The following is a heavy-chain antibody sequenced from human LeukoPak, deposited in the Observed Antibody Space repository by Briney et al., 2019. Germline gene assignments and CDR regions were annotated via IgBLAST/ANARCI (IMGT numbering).Heavy chain of an antibody. Sequence: SETLSLTCSVSGGSVTSYYWNWVRQTPGKGLEWIGYISSSETMDYGPSFKSRVTMSLDTSKNQFSLKLSSVTAADTAVYYCAKSNGYGLVDIWGQGTMVTVSS. CDR1: GGSVTSYY. CDR2: ISSSETM. V-gene: IGHV4-59*02. D-gene: IGHD3-10*01. CDR3: AKSNGYGLVDI. J-gene: IGHJ3*02.